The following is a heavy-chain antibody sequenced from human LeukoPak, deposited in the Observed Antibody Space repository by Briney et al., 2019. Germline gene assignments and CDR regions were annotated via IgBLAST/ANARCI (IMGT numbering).Heavy chain of an antibody. CDR1: GFTLSSYS. D-gene: IGHD3-16*01. V-gene: IGHV3-48*01. CDR3: ARVGGENWFDP. CDR2: ISSSSSTI. Sequence: PGGSLRLSCAASGFTLSSYSMNWVRQAPGKGLEWVSYISSSSSTIYYADSVKGRFTISRDNAKNSLYLQMNSLRAEDTAVYYCARVGGENWFDPWGQGTLVTVSS. J-gene: IGHJ5*02.